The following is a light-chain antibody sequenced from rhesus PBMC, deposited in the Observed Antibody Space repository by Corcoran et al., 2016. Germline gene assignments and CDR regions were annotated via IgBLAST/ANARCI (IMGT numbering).Light chain of an antibody. CDR1: QGISRW. CDR2: KAA. Sequence: DIQMTQSPSSLSASVGDTVTITCQASQGISRWLAWYQQKPGKAPKVLIYKAASLQSGVPSRFSGSGSGTDFTLTISSLQPEDSATHSCLQYSSIPYSFGQGTKVEIK. J-gene: IGKJ2*01. CDR3: LQYSSIPYS. V-gene: IGKV1-22*01.